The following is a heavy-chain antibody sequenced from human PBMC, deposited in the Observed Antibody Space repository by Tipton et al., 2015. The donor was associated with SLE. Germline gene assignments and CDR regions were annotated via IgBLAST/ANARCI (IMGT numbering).Heavy chain of an antibody. CDR2: MYGGGST. CDR1: GFTFSSYA. V-gene: IGHV3-53*05. Sequence: GSLRLSCAASGFTFSSYAMTWVRQAPGKGLEWLSVMYGGGSTYYPDSVEGRFIISRDNSKNTLFLQMNSLRPEDTAIYYCARDSSRGGGTFDYWGQGTLVTVSS. J-gene: IGHJ4*02. CDR3: ARDSSRGGGTFDY. D-gene: IGHD3-16*01.